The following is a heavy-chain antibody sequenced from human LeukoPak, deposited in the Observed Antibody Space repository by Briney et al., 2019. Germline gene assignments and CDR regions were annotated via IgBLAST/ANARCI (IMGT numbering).Heavy chain of an antibody. CDR2: IKSKTDGGTT. CDR3: TTGSDYDFWSGYTLDFDY. V-gene: IGHV3-15*01. J-gene: IGHJ4*02. CDR1: GFTFSNAW. Sequence: GGSLRLSCAASGFTFSNAWMSWVRQAPGKGLEWVGRIKSKTDGGTTDYAAPVKGRFTISRDDSKNTLYLQMNSLKTEDTAVYYCTTGSDYDFWSGYTLDFDYWGQGTLVTVSS. D-gene: IGHD3-3*01.